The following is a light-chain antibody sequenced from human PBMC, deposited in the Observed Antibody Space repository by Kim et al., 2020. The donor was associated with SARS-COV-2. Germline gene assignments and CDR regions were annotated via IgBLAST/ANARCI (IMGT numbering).Light chain of an antibody. CDR2: DAS. CDR1: QSISFH. CDR3: QQRSNWPIT. J-gene: IGKJ5*01. V-gene: IGKV3-11*01. Sequence: IVLTQSPGTLSLSPGDRATLSCGASQSISFHLAWYQQKPGQAPRLLIFDASNRATGIPARFSGSGSGTDFTLTISSLEPEDFSVYYCQQRSNWPITFGQGTRLEIK.